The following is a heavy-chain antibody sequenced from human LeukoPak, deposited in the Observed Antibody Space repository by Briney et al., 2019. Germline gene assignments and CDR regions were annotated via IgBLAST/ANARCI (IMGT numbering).Heavy chain of an antibody. CDR1: GFTFSSYA. V-gene: IGHV3-23*01. CDR3: AKDRGSSGWNGLDY. Sequence: GGSLRLSCAASGFTFSSYAMSWVRQAPGKGLEWVSTISGSGDDTYYADSVKGRFTVSRDNSKNTLYLQMISLRAEDTAVYYCAKDRGSSGWNGLDYWGQGTLVTVSS. CDR2: ISGSGDDT. J-gene: IGHJ4*02. D-gene: IGHD6-19*01.